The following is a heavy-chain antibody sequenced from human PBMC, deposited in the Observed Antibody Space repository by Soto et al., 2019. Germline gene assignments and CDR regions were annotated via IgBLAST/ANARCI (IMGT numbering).Heavy chain of an antibody. J-gene: IGHJ4*02. V-gene: IGHV4-30-4*01. CDR2: IYYSGST. Sequence: SETLSLTCTVSGGSISSGDYYWSWIRQPPGKGLEWIGYIYYSGSTYYNPSLKSRVTISVDTSKNQFSLKLSSVTAADTAVYYCARLSPHPHNDYGDYAPDDYWGQGTLVTVSS. CDR1: GGSISSGDYY. D-gene: IGHD4-17*01. CDR3: ARLSPHPHNDYGDYAPDDY.